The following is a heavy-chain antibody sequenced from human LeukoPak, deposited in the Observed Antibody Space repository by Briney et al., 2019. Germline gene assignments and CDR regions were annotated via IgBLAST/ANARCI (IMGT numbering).Heavy chain of an antibody. J-gene: IGHJ4*02. D-gene: IGHD2-2*01. CDR2: ISSSSSTI. V-gene: IGHV3-48*01. CDR1: GFTVSSNY. Sequence: SGGSLRLSGAASGFTVSSNYMSWVRQAPGKGLEWVSYISSSSSTIYYADSVKGRFTISRNNAKNSLYLQMNSLRAEDTAVYYCASHCSSTSCYGSLNYWGQGTLVTVSS. CDR3: ASHCSSTSCYGSLNY.